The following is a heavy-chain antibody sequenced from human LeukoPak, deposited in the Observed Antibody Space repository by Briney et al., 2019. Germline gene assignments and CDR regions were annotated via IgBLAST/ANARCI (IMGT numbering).Heavy chain of an antibody. CDR2: MNPNSGNT. J-gene: IGHJ4*02. Sequence: ASVTVSFTASGYTFTIYDINWVRQATGQGLGWVGWMNPNSGNTGYAQKFQGRVTMTRNTSISTAYMELSSLRSEDTAVYYCARGRGGPHTPFDYWGQGTLVTVSS. CDR3: ARGRGGPHTPFDY. CDR1: GYTFTIYD. V-gene: IGHV1-8*01. D-gene: IGHD2-15*01.